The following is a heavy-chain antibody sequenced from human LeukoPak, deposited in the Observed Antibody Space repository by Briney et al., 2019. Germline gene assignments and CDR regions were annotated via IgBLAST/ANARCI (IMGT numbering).Heavy chain of an antibody. CDR1: GGSISSGGYY. D-gene: IGHD2-21*01. V-gene: IGHV4-31*03. CDR2: IYYSGSI. CDR3: ARHLNNCGDDCYIFDY. J-gene: IGHJ4*02. Sequence: PSETLSLTCTVSGGSISSGGYYWGWLRQHPGKGLERLGYIYYSGSIYYNPSLKSRGTISAGTSKNQFSLRVSSVTAADTAVYYCARHLNNCGDDCYIFDYWGQGTLVTVSS.